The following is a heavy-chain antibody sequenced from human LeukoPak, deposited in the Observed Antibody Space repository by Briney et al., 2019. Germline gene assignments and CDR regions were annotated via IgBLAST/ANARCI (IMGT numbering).Heavy chain of an antibody. CDR1: GFTFSSYA. Sequence: PGGSLRPSCAASGFTFSSYAMHWVRQAPGKGLEWVAVISYDGSNKYYADSVKGRFTISRVNSKNTLYLQMNSLRAEDTAVYYCARDKATYYYDSSGYYSSGWFDPWGQGTLVTVSS. D-gene: IGHD3-22*01. CDR3: ARDKATYYYDSSGYYSSGWFDP. V-gene: IGHV3-30*04. J-gene: IGHJ5*02. CDR2: ISYDGSNK.